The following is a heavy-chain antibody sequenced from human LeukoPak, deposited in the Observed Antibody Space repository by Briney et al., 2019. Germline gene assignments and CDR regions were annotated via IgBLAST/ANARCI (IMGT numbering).Heavy chain of an antibody. V-gene: IGHV1-8*02. J-gene: IGHJ4*02. CDR3: ARGYYGSGSYYLPLDY. CDR1: GYTFTSYY. D-gene: IGHD3-10*01. CDR2: MNPNSGNT. Sequence: GASVKVSCKASGYTFTSYYMHWVRQATGQGLEWMGWMNPNSGNTGYAQKFQGRVTMTRNTSISTAYMELSSLRSEDTAVYYCARGYYGSGSYYLPLDYWGQGTLVTVSS.